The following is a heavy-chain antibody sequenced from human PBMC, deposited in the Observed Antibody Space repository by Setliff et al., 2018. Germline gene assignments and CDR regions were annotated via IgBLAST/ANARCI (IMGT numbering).Heavy chain of an antibody. Sequence: AASVKVSCKGSGYTFSTYAIIWMRQAPGQGLEWMGWINTNTGNPSYAQGFAGRFVFSLDTSVSTAYLQISSLKAEDTAIYYCARGSRFGTIVYRGDYYLDVWGKGTTVTVSS. CDR2: INTNTGNP. CDR1: GYTFSTYA. D-gene: IGHD3-10*01. CDR3: ARGSRFGTIVYRGDYYLDV. V-gene: IGHV7-4-1*02. J-gene: IGHJ6*03.